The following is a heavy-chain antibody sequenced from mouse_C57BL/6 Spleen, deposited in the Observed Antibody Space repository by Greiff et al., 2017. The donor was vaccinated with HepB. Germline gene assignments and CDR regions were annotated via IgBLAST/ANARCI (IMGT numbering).Heavy chain of an antibody. Sequence: EVQLMESGGGLVKPGGSLKLSCAASGFTFSSYAMSWVRQTPEKRLEWVATISDGGSYTYYPDNVKGRFTISRDNAKNNLYLQMSHLKSEDTAMYYCAREGYSYAMDYWDQGTSVTVSS. D-gene: IGHD2-3*01. CDR1: GFTFSSYA. V-gene: IGHV5-4*01. CDR3: AREGYSYAMDY. CDR2: ISDGGSYT. J-gene: IGHJ4*01.